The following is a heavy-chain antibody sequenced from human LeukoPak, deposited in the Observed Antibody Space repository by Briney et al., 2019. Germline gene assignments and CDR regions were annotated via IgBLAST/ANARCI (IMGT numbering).Heavy chain of an antibody. CDR2: IRYDASKE. V-gene: IGHV3-30*02. J-gene: IGHJ3*02. CDR3: AKTIVLMMYNTPAALDI. Sequence: GGSLRLSCAASGFTFSSYGMHWVRQAPGKGLEWLTFIRYDASKEFYADSVKGRFTISRDNSKNTLYLQMNSLKVEDTAVYYCAKTIVLMMYNTPAALDIWGQGTMVTVSS. CDR1: GFTFSSYG. D-gene: IGHD2-8*01.